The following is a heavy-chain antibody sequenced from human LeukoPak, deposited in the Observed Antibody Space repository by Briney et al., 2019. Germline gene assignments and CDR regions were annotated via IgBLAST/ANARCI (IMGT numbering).Heavy chain of an antibody. CDR2: INHSGST. J-gene: IGHJ5*02. CDR3: ARGRRSSIYNWFDP. CDR1: GGSFSGYY. V-gene: IGHV4-34*01. Sequence: SETLSLTCAVYGGSFSGYYWSWIRQPPGKGLEWIGEINHSGSTNYNPSLKSRVTISVDTSKNQFSLKLSSVTAADTAVYYCARGRRSSIYNWFDPWGQGTLVTVSS.